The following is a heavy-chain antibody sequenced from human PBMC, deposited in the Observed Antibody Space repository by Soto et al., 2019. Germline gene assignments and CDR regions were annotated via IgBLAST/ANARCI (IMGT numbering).Heavy chain of an antibody. Sequence: QVQLVQSGGGAVLPGNSLRLSCAASGFPFSWAGMHWLRQTPGKGLEWVAVVSGDGSDIDYAESVRGRFSISRDNPKSTLYLQMNNLGVEDTAIYYCARGLNKAAGGAFDVWGQGTQVIVSS. CDR3: ARGLNKAAGGAFDV. CDR2: VSGDGSDI. CDR1: GFPFSWAG. V-gene: IGHV3-33*01. J-gene: IGHJ3*01. D-gene: IGHD3-16*01.